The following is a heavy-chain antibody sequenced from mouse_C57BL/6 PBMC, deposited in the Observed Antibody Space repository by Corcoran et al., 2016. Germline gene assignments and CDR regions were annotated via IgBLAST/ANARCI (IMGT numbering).Heavy chain of an antibody. D-gene: IGHD2-4*01. CDR2: INPNNGCT. CDR3: ASDFDCCY. CDR1: GYTFTDYY. V-gene: IGHV1-26*01. J-gene: IGHJ3*01. Sequence: EVQLKQSGPELVKPGASVKLSCKASGYTFTDYYMNWVKQSPGQSLEWIGDINPNNGCTSYNQKFKGKATLTADKSSSTAYMELSSLTSEDSAGYYYASDFDCCYWGQGTLLTVSA.